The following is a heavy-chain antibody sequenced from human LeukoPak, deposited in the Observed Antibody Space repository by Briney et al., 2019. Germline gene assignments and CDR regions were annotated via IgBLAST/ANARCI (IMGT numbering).Heavy chain of an antibody. V-gene: IGHV4-34*01. CDR3: AGLSSSSRVIDY. CDR1: GVSFSGYY. Sequence: SETLSLTCAVCGVSFSGYYWSWIRQPPGKGLEWIGEINHSGSTNYNPSLKSRVTISVDTSKNQFSLKLSSVTAADTAVYYCAGLSSSSRVIDYWGQGTLVTVSS. J-gene: IGHJ4*02. D-gene: IGHD6-6*01. CDR2: INHSGST.